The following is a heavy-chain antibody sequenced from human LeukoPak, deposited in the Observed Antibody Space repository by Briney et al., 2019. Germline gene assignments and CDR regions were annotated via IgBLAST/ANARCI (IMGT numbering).Heavy chain of an antibody. CDR1: GFMFSNYA. D-gene: IGHD1-26*01. J-gene: IGHJ4*02. CDR2: ITSTGSHT. CDR3: ASEGVVGATAHFDY. V-gene: IGHV3-21*01. Sequence: GGSLRLSCAASGFMFSNYAMNWVRQAPGKGLEWVSSITSTGSHTFFADSVKGRFTISRDNAKNSLFLQMNSLRAEDTAVYYCASEGVVGATAHFDYWGQGSLVTVSS.